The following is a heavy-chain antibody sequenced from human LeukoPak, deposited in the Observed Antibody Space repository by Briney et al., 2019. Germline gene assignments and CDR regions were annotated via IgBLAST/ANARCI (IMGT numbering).Heavy chain of an antibody. CDR2: ISGSSSNT. V-gene: IGHV1-18*01. D-gene: IGHD3-16*01. J-gene: IGHJ3*02. CDR1: GYTFMSHA. CDR3: ARATGTWGHDGFDI. Sequence: ASVKVSCKAYGYTFMSHAISWVRQAPGQGLEWMGWISGSSSNTNYAQRLQGRVTMTTDTSTTTAYMELRSLRSDDTAVYYCARATGTWGHDGFDIWGQATMVTVSS.